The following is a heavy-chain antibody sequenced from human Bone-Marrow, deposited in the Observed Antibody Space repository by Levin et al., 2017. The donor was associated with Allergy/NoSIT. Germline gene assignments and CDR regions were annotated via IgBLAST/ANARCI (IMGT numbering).Heavy chain of an antibody. CDR2: IYYSGSS. Sequence: SETLSLTCSVSGVSISRYHWTWIRQTPQKGLEWIGYIYYSGSSEVNPSLRSRVTIALDTSKSQVSLTLRSVSAADSAVYFCARTQSPDFGDYPYYLEHWGQGTPVSVSS. CDR3: ARTQSPDFGDYPYYLEH. V-gene: IGHV4-59*01. D-gene: IGHD4-17*01. CDR1: GVSISRYH. J-gene: IGHJ5*02.